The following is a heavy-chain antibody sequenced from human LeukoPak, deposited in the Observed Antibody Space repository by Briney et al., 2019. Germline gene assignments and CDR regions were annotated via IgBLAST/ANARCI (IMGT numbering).Heavy chain of an antibody. Sequence: GASVKVSCKASGYTFTSYGISWVRQAPGQGLEWMGWISAYNGNINYAQKLQGRVTMTTDTSTSTAYMELRSLRSDDTAVYYCARYCSGGSCWRWFDPWGQGTLVTVSS. D-gene: IGHD2-15*01. V-gene: IGHV1-18*01. CDR3: ARYCSGGSCWRWFDP. J-gene: IGHJ5*02. CDR1: GYTFTSYG. CDR2: ISAYNGNI.